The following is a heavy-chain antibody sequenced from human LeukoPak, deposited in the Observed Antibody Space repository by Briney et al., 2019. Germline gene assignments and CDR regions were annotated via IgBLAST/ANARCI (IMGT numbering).Heavy chain of an antibody. CDR3: ARENAEWLIDY. J-gene: IGHJ4*02. Sequence: SQTLSLTRLVSRCSISSGVYYWRWIRQPPGKGLEWIGYIYYSGSTYYNPSLKSRVTISVDTSKNQFSLKLSSVTAADTAVYYCARENAEWLIDYWGQGALVTVSS. CDR1: RCSISSGVYY. V-gene: IGHV4-30-4*08. CDR2: IYYSGST. D-gene: IGHD3-3*01.